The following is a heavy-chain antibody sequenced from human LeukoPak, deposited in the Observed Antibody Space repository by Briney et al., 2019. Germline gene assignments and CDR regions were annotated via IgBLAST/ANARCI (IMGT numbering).Heavy chain of an antibody. CDR2: MHHSGTT. V-gene: IGHV4-38-2*02. Sequence: KPSETLSLTCDVFGYSISSGYYWGWIRQPPGKGLEWIGIMHHSGTTYYNPSLNSRVTLSVDTSKNQLSLKLSSAIAADTAVYYCARDLTALGDYWGQGILVIVSS. CDR3: ARDLTALGDY. J-gene: IGHJ4*02. CDR1: GYSISSGYY. D-gene: IGHD5-18*01.